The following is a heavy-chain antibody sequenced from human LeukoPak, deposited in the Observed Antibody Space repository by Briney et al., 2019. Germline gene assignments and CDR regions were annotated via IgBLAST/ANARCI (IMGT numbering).Heavy chain of an antibody. CDR1: GFTSSGHW. D-gene: IGHD1-14*01. CDR3: TRDRSRAEDE. Sequence: GGSLRLSCAASGFTSSGHWMSWVRQAPGKGLEWVANINQGGSDKYYVDSVKGRFTISRDNANNLLYLQMNSLRGEDTAVYYCTRDRSRAEDEWGQRTPVTVSS. J-gene: IGHJ4*02. V-gene: IGHV3-7*01. CDR2: INQGGSDK.